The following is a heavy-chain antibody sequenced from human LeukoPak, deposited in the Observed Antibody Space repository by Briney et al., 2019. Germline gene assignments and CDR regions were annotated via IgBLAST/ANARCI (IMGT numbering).Heavy chain of an antibody. CDR3: AREAYYYDSRGPGSFDY. J-gene: IGHJ4*02. CDR1: GGSISSYY. CDR2: IYYSGST. D-gene: IGHD3-22*01. V-gene: IGHV4-59*01. Sequence: SETLSLTCTVSGGSISSYYWSWIRQPPGKGLEWIGYIYYSGSTNYNPSLKSRVTISVDTSKNQFSLKLSSVTAADTAVYYCAREAYYYDSRGPGSFDYWGQGTLVTVSS.